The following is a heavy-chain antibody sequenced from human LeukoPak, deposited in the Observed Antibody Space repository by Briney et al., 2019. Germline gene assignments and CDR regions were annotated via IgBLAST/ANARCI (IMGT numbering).Heavy chain of an antibody. V-gene: IGHV4-59*01. CDR2: IYYSGST. CDR1: GGSISSYY. Sequence: PSETLSLTCTVSGGSISSYYWSWIRQPPGKGLEWIGYIYYSGSTNYNPSLKSRVTISVDTSKNQFSLKLSSVTAADTAVYYCATTYYDFWRGQVDDYWGQGTLVTVSS. J-gene: IGHJ4*02. CDR3: ATTYYDFWRGQVDDY. D-gene: IGHD3-3*01.